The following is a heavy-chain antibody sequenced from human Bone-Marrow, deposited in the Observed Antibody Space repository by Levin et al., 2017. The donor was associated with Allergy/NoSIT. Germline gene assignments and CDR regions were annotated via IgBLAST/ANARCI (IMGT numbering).Heavy chain of an antibody. CDR1: GFTFSNAW. D-gene: IGHD5-18*01. J-gene: IGHJ5*02. Sequence: GGSLRLSCAASGFTFSNAWMSWVRQAPGKGLEWVGRIKDETEGGTTDYATSVEGRFTISRDDSKSTLYLQMNSLKTEDTGVYYCTRDRGRGYNYGGWLDTWGQGTLVTVSS. CDR3: TRDRGRGYNYGGWLDT. CDR2: IKDETEGGTT. V-gene: IGHV3-15*01.